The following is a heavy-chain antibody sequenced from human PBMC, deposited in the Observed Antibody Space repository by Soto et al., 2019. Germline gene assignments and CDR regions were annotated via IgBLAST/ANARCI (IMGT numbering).Heavy chain of an antibody. Sequence: QVQLVQSGAEVKKPGSSVKVSCKASGCTFSSYPISWVRQAPGQGLEWMGRIIPILGIANYAQQFQGRVTITADKCTRRAYMELSSLGYEDAAGYYCARDEYGEYAPHDTSWRPERAVAPWGQGTLVTVSS. CDR2: IIPILGIA. J-gene: IGHJ5*02. V-gene: IGHV1-69*02. CDR3: ARDEYGEYAPHDTSWRPERAVAP. D-gene: IGHD4-17*01. CDR1: GCTFSSYP.